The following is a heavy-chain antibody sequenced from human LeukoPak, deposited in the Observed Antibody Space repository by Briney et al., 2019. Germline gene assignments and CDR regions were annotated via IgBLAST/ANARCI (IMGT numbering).Heavy chain of an antibody. Sequence: GASVKVSCKASGYTFTAYYIHWVRQAPGQGVEWVGWINPDSGGTNYAQRFQGRVTMTRDTSISTAYMELNSLTSDDTAVFYCARGRSRFLNWLLFDQWGQGTLVTVSS. CDR1: GYTFTAYY. CDR3: ARGRSRFLNWLLFDQ. D-gene: IGHD3/OR15-3a*01. J-gene: IGHJ4*02. V-gene: IGHV1-2*02. CDR2: INPDSGGT.